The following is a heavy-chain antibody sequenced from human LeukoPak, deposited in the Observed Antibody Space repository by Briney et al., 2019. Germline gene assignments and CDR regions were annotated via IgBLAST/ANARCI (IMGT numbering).Heavy chain of an antibody. J-gene: IGHJ4*02. CDR1: GGSFSGYY. CDR2: IYYSGST. V-gene: IGHV4-59*01. Sequence: PSETLSLTCAVYGGSFSGYYWSWIRQPPGKGLEWIGYIYYSGSTNYNPSLKSRVTISVDTSKNQFSLKLSSVTAADTAVYYCAGQGSYDYVWGSYRAQPYYFDYWGQGTLVTVSS. D-gene: IGHD3-16*02. CDR3: AGQGSYDYVWGSYRAQPYYFDY.